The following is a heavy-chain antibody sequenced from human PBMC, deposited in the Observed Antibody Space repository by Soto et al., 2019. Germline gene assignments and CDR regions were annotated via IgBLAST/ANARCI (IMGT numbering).Heavy chain of an antibody. CDR2: ISAYNGNT. J-gene: IGHJ6*02. Sequence: ASVKVSCKASGYTFTSYGISWVRQAPGQGLEWMGWISAYNGNTNYAQKLQGRVTMTTDTSTSTAYMELRSLRSDDTAVYYCARGSIAARRYYYYGMDVWGQGTTVTVSS. CDR3: ARGSIAARRYYYYGMDV. D-gene: IGHD6-6*01. CDR1: GYTFTSYG. V-gene: IGHV1-18*01.